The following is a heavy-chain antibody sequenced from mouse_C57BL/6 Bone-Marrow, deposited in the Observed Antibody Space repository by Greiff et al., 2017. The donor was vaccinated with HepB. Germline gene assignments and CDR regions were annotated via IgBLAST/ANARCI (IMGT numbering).Heavy chain of an antibody. CDR3: ARSYDYAMDY. J-gene: IGHJ4*01. V-gene: IGHV2-6*03. Sequence: QVQLKESGPGLVAPSQSLSITCTASGFSLTSYGVHWVRQPPGMGLEWMVVIWSDGSTTYNSALKARMSISKDNAKSQVFLKMNSLQTDDTAVYYCARSYDYAMDYWGQGTSVTVA. CDR1: GFSLTSYG. CDR2: IWSDGST. D-gene: IGHD1-1*01.